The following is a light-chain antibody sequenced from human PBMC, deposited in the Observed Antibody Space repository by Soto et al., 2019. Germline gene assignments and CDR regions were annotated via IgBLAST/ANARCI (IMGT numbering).Light chain of an antibody. CDR1: SSDVGGYNY. Sequence: QSALTQPASVSGSPGQSITISCTGTSSDVGGYNYVSWYQQYPGKAPELMIYEVRKRPSGVSNRFSGSKSGNTASLTISGLQAEDEADYYCSSYTSSSTPVFGRGTKVTVL. V-gene: IGLV2-14*01. CDR3: SSYTSSSTPV. J-gene: IGLJ3*02. CDR2: EVR.